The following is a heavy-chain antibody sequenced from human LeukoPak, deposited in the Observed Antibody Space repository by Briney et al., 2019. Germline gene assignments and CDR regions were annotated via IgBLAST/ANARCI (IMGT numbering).Heavy chain of an antibody. CDR1: GGSISSGGYS. CDR3: AGLYCSRTSCFFDY. CDR2: IYHSGST. V-gene: IGHV4-30-2*02. D-gene: IGHD2-2*01. J-gene: IGHJ4*02. Sequence: SETLSLTCAVSGGSISSGGYSWSWIRQPPGKGLEWIGYIYHSGSTYYNPSLKSRVTISVDRSKNQFSLKLRSVTAADTAVYYCAGLYCSRTSCFFDYWGQGTLVTVSS.